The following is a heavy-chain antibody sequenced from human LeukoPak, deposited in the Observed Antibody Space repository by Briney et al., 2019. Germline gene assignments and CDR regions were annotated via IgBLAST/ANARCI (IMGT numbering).Heavy chain of an antibody. CDR2: VYDSGNT. V-gene: IGHV4-30-2*06. CDR3: ARHDYEAEYNWFDP. Sequence: PSQTLSLTCPVPGDSISRHLYFWSWIRHYPGKGLEWIGYVYDSGNTYVNPSLESRVTISVDRSKNQFSLKLSSVTAADTAVYYCARHDYEAEYNWFDPWDQGTLVTVSS. CDR1: GDSISRHLYF. D-gene: IGHD4-17*01. J-gene: IGHJ5*02.